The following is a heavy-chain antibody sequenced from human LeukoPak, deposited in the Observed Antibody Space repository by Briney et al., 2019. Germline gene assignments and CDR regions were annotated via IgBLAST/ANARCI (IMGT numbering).Heavy chain of an antibody. CDR1: GFTFSSYS. CDR2: IYSDGSSY. J-gene: IGHJ4*02. Sequence: GGSLRLSCAASGFTFSSYSMNWVRQAPGKGLVWVSRIYSDGSSYTADSVKGRFTISRDNAKDTLYLQMNSLRVEDTAVYYCARGGGIYGLWDYWGQGTLVTVSS. V-gene: IGHV3-74*03. CDR3: ARGGGIYGLWDY. D-gene: IGHD1-26*01.